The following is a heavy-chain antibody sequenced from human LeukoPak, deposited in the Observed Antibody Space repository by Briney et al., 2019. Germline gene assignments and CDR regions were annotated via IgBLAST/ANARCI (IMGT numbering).Heavy chain of an antibody. D-gene: IGHD6-13*01. V-gene: IGHV4-38-2*02. Sequence: SETLSLTCTVSGYSISSGYYWGWIRQSPGKGLEWIGSIYHSGSTYYNPSLKSRVTISVDTSKNQFSLKLSSVTAADTAVYYCARVGYSSSWYYFWFDPWGQGTLVTVSS. CDR1: GYSISSGYY. J-gene: IGHJ5*02. CDR3: ARVGYSSSWYYFWFDP. CDR2: IYHSGST.